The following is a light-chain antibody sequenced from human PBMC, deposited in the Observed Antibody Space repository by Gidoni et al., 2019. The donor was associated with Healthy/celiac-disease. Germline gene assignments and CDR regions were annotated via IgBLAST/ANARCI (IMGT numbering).Light chain of an antibody. V-gene: IGKV3-11*01. Sequence: EIVLTQSPATLSLSPVERATLSCRASQSVSSYLAWYQQKPGQAPRLLIYDASNRATGIPARFSGSGSGTDFTLTISSLEPEDFAVYYCQQRSNWPPTFXXXTKVEIK. CDR1: QSVSSY. J-gene: IGKJ1*01. CDR3: QQRSNWPPT. CDR2: DAS.